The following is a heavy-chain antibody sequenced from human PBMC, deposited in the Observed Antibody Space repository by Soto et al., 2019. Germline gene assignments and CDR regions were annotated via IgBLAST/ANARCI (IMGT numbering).Heavy chain of an antibody. CDR1: GFTLSSYA. V-gene: IGHV3-30-3*01. D-gene: IGHD6-19*01. Sequence: LRLSCAASGFTLSSYAMHWVRQAPGKGLEWVAVISYDGSNKYYADSVKGRFTISRDNSKDTLYLQMNSLRAEDTAVYYCAGWFLYYYYGMDVWGQGTTVTVSS. CDR2: ISYDGSNK. J-gene: IGHJ6*02. CDR3: AGWFLYYYYGMDV.